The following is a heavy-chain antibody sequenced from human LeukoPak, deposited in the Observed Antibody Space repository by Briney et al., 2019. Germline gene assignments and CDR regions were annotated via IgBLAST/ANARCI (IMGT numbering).Heavy chain of an antibody. CDR3: ARGESSGSYDKRSFDL. CDR1: GLTVSSYG. D-gene: IGHD3-10*01. CDR2: ILYSGSSK. V-gene: IGHV3-30*02. Sequence: GGCLSLSCAAAGLTVSSYGMQWVRHAAGEGREWVAFILYSGSSKYYADSVKGRFTISRDKSKNTLYLQMNSLRAEDTAVYYCARGESSGSYDKRSFDLWGRGTLVTVSS. J-gene: IGHJ2*01.